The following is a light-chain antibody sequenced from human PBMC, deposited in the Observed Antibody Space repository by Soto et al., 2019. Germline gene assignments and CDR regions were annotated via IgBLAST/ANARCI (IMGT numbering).Light chain of an antibody. CDR1: QGIDTS. Sequence: ILLTQSPSSLSASVGARVTITCRASQGIDTSLAWYQQKPGKAPKLLIYAASNFQSWVPSRFSGSGSGTHFTLTISSLQPEDFATYYCQQLHGYPITFGQGTRLENK. V-gene: IGKV1-9*01. CDR3: QQLHGYPIT. J-gene: IGKJ5*01. CDR2: AAS.